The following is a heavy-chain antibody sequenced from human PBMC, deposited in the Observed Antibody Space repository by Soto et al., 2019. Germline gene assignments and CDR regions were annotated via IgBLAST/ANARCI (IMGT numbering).Heavy chain of an antibody. D-gene: IGHD3-3*01. CDR1: GFTFSNAW. CDR3: TTDATSNDFWSGYGVDY. J-gene: IGHJ4*02. V-gene: IGHV3-15*07. Sequence: EVQLVESGGGLVKPGGSLRLSCAASGFTFSNAWMNWVRQAPGKGLEWVGRIKSKTDGGTTDYAAPVKGRFTISRDDSKNTLYLQMNSLKTEDTAVYYCTTDATSNDFWSGYGVDYWGQGTLVTVSS. CDR2: IKSKTDGGTT.